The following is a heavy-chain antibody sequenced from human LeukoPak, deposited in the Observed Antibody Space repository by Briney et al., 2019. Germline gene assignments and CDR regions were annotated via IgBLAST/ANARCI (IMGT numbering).Heavy chain of an antibody. D-gene: IGHD1-26*01. J-gene: IGHJ4*02. Sequence: PAGSLRLSCAASGFTLRSYGMNWVRQAPGKGLEWVSYISTSSYYIYYADPVKGRFTISRDDAKNSLYLQMDSLRAEDTAIYYCARDASGSSTGLLDSWGQGTLVTVSS. CDR3: ARDASGSSTGLLDS. CDR1: GFTLRSYG. CDR2: ISTSSYYI. V-gene: IGHV3-21*01.